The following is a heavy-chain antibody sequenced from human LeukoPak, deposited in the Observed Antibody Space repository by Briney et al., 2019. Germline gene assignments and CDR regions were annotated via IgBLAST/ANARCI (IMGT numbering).Heavy chain of an antibody. CDR2: ISGSGGST. CDR1: GFTFSSYA. D-gene: IGHD1-26*01. CDR3: AEARVGGSYNWFDP. Sequence: GGSLRLSCAASGFTFSSYAMSWVRQAPGKGLEWVSAISGSGGSTYYADSVKGRFTISRDNSKNTLYLQMNSLRAEDTAVYYCAEARVGGSYNWFDPWGQGTLVTVSS. V-gene: IGHV3-23*01. J-gene: IGHJ5*02.